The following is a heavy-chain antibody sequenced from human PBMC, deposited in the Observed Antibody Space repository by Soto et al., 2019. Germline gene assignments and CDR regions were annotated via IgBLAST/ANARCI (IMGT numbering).Heavy chain of an antibody. J-gene: IGHJ5*02. V-gene: IGHV3-66*01. CDR3: ARDQGYVTFDP. D-gene: IGHD2-15*01. CDR1: GFTVSSNY. CDR2: IYSGGST. Sequence: EVQLVESGGGLVQPGGSMRLSCAASGFTVSSNYMSWVRQAPGKGLEWVSGIYSGGSTYYADSVKGRFTISRDNSKNTLYLQMNSLRAEDTAVSYCARDQGYVTFDPWGQGTLVTVSS.